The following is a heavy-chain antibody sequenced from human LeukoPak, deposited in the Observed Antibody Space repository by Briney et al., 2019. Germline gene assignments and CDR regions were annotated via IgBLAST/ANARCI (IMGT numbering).Heavy chain of an antibody. J-gene: IGHJ6*02. CDR3: ARDGSIAVAGTEGEYYYYGMDV. CDR2: ISYDGSNK. Sequence: GGSLRLSCAATGFTFSSYAMHWVRQAPGKGLEWVAVISYDGSNKYYADSVKGRFIISRDNSKNTLYLQMNSLRAEDTAVYYCARDGSIAVAGTEGEYYYYGMDVWGQGITVTVSS. D-gene: IGHD6-19*01. CDR1: GFTFSSYA. V-gene: IGHV3-30-3*01.